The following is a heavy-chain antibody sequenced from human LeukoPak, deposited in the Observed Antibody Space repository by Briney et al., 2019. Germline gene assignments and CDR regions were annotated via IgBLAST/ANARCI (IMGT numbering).Heavy chain of an antibody. CDR2: INPNSGGT. V-gene: IGHV1-2*02. D-gene: IGHD5-12*01. Sequence: ASVKVSCKASGYTFTGYYMHWVRQAPGQGLEWMGWINPNSGGTNYAQKFQGRVTMTRDTSISTAYMELSRLRSDDTAVYYCARDRYTGYNDFDHWGQGTLVTVSS. CDR3: ARDRYTGYNDFDH. CDR1: GYTFTGYY. J-gene: IGHJ4*02.